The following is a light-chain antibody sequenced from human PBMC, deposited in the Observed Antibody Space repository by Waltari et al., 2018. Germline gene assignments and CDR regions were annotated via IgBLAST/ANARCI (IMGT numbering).Light chain of an antibody. V-gene: IGLV2-14*01. CDR1: SHDVGGYNS. CDR3: SSQSSNDVVL. J-gene: IGLJ2*01. CDR2: DVS. Sequence: QSALTQPASVSGSPGKSVTIFCAGPSHDVGGYNSVSWYQEHPGQAPRVIIYDVSDRPSGVSDRFSGSKSGNTASLTISGLQAEDEADYYCSSQSSNDVVLFGGGTKLTVL.